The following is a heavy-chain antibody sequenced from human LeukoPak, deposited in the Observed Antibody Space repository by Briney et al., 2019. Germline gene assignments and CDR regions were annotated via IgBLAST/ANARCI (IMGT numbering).Heavy chain of an antibody. Sequence: GGSLRLSCAASGFTFSTFWMAWVRQAPGKGLEWVANINRDGSPTYYVDSVKGRFTISRDNAQNSLYLQMSSLRAEDTAVYYCARSTPPYACSLDLWGQGTLVTVSS. CDR3: ARSTPPYACSLDL. J-gene: IGHJ4*02. V-gene: IGHV3-7*01. D-gene: IGHD2-2*01. CDR1: GFTFSTFW. CDR2: INRDGSPT.